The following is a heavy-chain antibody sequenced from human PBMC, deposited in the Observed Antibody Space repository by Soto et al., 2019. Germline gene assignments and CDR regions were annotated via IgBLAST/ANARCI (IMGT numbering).Heavy chain of an antibody. CDR2: TYTGGTT. J-gene: IGHJ2*01. Sequence: EVRLGESGGGLMQPGGSLRLSCAASGFSVSTNYMTWVRQAPEKGLEWVSVTYTGGTTYYADSVKGRFTISRDNSKNTLYLQMESLRGEDTAVYYCARAYGDYGNWYFDLWGRGTLVTVSS. V-gene: IGHV3-53*01. D-gene: IGHD4-17*01. CDR1: GFSVSTNY. CDR3: ARAYGDYGNWYFDL.